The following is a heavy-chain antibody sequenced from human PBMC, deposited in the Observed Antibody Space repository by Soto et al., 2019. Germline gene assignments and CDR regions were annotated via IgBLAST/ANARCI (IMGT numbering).Heavy chain of an antibody. Sequence: EVQLVESGGALVQPGGSLRLSCAVSGFTLRNYYMHWARQAPGKGLVWVSHINGDGSITDYADSVKGRFTISRDNAKNNLYLQMNSLRVEDTAVYYCARGGVPAALDIWGEGTMVPVSS. CDR2: INGDGSIT. CDR3: ARGGVPAALDI. J-gene: IGHJ3*02. D-gene: IGHD3-10*01. CDR1: GFTLRNYY. V-gene: IGHV3-74*01.